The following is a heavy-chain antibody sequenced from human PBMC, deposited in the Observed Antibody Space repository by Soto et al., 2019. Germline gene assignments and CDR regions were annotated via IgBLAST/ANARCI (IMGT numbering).Heavy chain of an antibody. D-gene: IGHD3-16*01. V-gene: IGHV4-31*03. Sequence: QVQLQESGPGLVKPAQTLSLTCTVSGGSISSGGYYWSWIRQHPGKGLEWIGYSYYSGSTYYNPALKRRVNVSVDTSKNQFSLKLSSVTAADTAVYYCARGLGGYGPWYFDLWGRGTLVTVSS. CDR1: GGSISSGGYY. CDR3: ARGLGGYGPWYFDL. J-gene: IGHJ2*01. CDR2: SYYSGST.